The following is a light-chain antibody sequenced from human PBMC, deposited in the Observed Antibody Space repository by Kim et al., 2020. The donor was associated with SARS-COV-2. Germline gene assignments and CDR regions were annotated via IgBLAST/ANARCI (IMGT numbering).Light chain of an antibody. J-gene: IGKJ5*01. CDR2: GAS. Sequence: PGESASLSCRASQSVSSSYFASYQQQPGQAPRRLIYGASSRATGIPDRFSGSGSGTDFTLTISRLGPEDFAVYYCQQYGSSPPITFGQGTRLEIK. CDR3: QQYGSSPPIT. V-gene: IGKV3-20*01. CDR1: QSVSSSY.